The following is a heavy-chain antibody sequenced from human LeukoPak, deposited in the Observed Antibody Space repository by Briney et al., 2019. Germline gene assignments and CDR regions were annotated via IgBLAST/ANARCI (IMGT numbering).Heavy chain of an antibody. CDR1: GRSISSYY. CDR3: ARSSGP. Sequence: SETLSLTCTLCGRSISSYYWSWIRQPPGEGREGLGYIYYSGSPNYKPSLKNRVTTSVHPSKKQFSLKLRSVTAADTAVYYCARSSGPWRQGTLVILSP. D-gene: IGHD1-26*01. CDR2: IYYSGSP. V-gene: IGHV4-59*08. J-gene: IGHJ5*02.